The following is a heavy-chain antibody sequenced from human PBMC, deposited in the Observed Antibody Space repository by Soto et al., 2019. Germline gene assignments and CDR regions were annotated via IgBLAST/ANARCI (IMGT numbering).Heavy chain of an antibody. D-gene: IGHD2-21*01. CDR2: AKTRAKGYAT. CDR3: ARPELAGDALRDQYFDF. Sequence: EVQLVESGGGLVQPGGSLRLSCAASGFTFIDYFMDWVRQAPGKAPEWIGRAKTRAKGYATQYAASVNGSFTVSRDDSRISFYLKMHSLKTDDTAVYYCARPELAGDALRDQYFDFWGRGTLVTVSS. J-gene: IGHJ2*01. CDR1: GFTFIDYF. V-gene: IGHV3-72*01.